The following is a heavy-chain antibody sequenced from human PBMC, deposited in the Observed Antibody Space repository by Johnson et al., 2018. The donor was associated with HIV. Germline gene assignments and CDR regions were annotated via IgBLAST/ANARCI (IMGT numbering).Heavy chain of an antibody. CDR3: AKGSIAARWGAFDI. CDR2: ISWNSGSI. J-gene: IGHJ3*02. D-gene: IGHD6-6*01. Sequence: VQLVESGGGLVQPGRSLRLSCAASGLSFDDYAMHWVRQAPGKGLEWVSGISWNSGSIGYADSVKGRFTISRDNAKNSLYLQMNSLRAEDTALYYCAKGSIAARWGAFDIWGQGTMVTVSS. V-gene: IGHV3-9*01. CDR1: GLSFDDYA.